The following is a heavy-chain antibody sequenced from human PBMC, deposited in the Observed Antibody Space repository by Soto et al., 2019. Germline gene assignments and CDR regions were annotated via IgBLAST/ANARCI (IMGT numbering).Heavy chain of an antibody. CDR1: GFTFSSYA. Sequence: PGGSLRLSCAASGFTFSSYAMSWVRQAPGKGLEWVSAISGSGGSTYYADSVKGRFTISRDNSKNTLYLQMNSLRAEDTAVYYCAKDPAGAMGLGPDYWGQGTLVTVSS. CDR2: ISGSGGST. D-gene: IGHD1-26*01. V-gene: IGHV3-23*01. CDR3: AKDPAGAMGLGPDY. J-gene: IGHJ4*02.